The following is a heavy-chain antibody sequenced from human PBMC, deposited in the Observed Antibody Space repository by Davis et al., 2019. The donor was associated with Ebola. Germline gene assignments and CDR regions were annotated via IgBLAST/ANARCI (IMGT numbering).Heavy chain of an antibody. CDR2: IWYDGSNK. J-gene: IGHJ4*02. CDR1: GFTFSSYG. D-gene: IGHD3-3*01. V-gene: IGHV3-33*01. CDR3: AREDSDFWSGYCDY. Sequence: PGGSLRLSCAASGFTFSSYGMHWVRQAPGKGLEWVAVIWYDGSNKYYADSVKGRFTISRDNSKNTLYLQMNSLRAEDTAVYYCAREDSDFWSGYCDYWGQGTLVTVSS.